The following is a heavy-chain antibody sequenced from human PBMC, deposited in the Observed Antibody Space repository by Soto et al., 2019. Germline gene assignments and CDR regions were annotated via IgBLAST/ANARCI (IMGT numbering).Heavy chain of an antibody. V-gene: IGHV3-7*01. J-gene: IGHJ5*02. D-gene: IGHD2-15*01. CDR2: IKQDGSEK. CDR1: GFTFSSFW. Sequence: GGSLRLSCAASGFTFSSFWMSWVRQTPGKGLEWVANIKQDGSEKYYADSVKGRFAISRDNAKNSLYLQMNSLRAEDTAVYYCTHTVSATPGFDPCGQGTLVTVSS. CDR3: THTVSATPGFDP.